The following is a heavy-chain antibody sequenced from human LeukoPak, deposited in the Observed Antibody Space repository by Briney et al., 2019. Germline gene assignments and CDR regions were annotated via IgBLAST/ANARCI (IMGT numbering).Heavy chain of an antibody. D-gene: IGHD6-19*01. V-gene: IGHV1-2*02. CDR2: INPNSGGT. CDR3: AGAVAGTGPVRYYYYYGMDV. J-gene: IGHJ6*02. CDR1: GYTFTGYY. Sequence: GASVKVSCKASGYTFTGYYMHWVRQAPGQGLEWMGWINPNSGGTNYAQKFQGRATMTRDTSISTAYMELSRLRSDDTAVYYCAGAVAGTGPVRYYYYYGMDVWGQGPTVTVSS.